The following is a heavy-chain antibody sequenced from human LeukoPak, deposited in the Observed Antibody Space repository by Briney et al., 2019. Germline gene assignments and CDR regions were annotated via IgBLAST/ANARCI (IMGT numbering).Heavy chain of an antibody. CDR1: GYTFTSYG. Sequence: GASVKVSCKASGYTFTSYGISWVRQAPGQGLEWMGWISAYNGNTNYAQKLQGRVTMTTDTSTSTAYMELSSLRSEDTAVYYCARDLAAAGTGPDFDYWGQGTLVTVSS. J-gene: IGHJ4*02. V-gene: IGHV1-18*01. CDR2: ISAYNGNT. CDR3: ARDLAAAGTGPDFDY. D-gene: IGHD6-13*01.